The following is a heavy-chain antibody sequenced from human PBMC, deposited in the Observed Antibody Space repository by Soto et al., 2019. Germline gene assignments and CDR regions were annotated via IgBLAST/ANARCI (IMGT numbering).Heavy chain of an antibody. Sequence: QVQLVQSGAEVKKPGASVKVSCKASGYTFSTYGISWVRQAPGQGLEWMGGINGYNGNTNYAPKLKGRITMTTDTSTTTAYMQLRSLRSDDTAVYYCARMGDVPYYYYGMDVWGQGTTVTVSS. V-gene: IGHV1-18*01. J-gene: IGHJ6*02. D-gene: IGHD3-16*01. CDR3: ARMGDVPYYYYGMDV. CDR2: INGYNGNT. CDR1: GYTFSTYG.